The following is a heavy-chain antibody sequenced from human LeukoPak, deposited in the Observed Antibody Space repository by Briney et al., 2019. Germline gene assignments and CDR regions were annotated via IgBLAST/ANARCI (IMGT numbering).Heavy chain of an antibody. D-gene: IGHD2-2*01. CDR2: IYYSGST. V-gene: IGHV4-39*01. Sequence: SETLSLTCTVSGGSISSSSYHWGWIRQPPGKGLEWIGSIYYSGSTYYNPSLKSRVTISVDTSKNQFSLKLSSVTAADTAVYYCARPSGYCSSTSCRRGYFDYWGQGTLVTVSS. CDR1: GGSISSSSYH. J-gene: IGHJ4*02. CDR3: ARPSGYCSSTSCRRGYFDY.